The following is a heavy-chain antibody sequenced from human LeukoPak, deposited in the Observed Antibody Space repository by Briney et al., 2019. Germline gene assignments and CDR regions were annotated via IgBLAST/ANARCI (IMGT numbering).Heavy chain of an antibody. Sequence: SETLSLTCTVSGGSISSYYWSWVRQPAGKGLEWVGRIYTSGSTNYNPSLKSRVTISVDKSKNQFSLKLSSVTAADTAVYYCARHYYGSASLYYFDYWGQGTPVTVSS. CDR1: GGSISSYY. CDR3: ARHYYGSASLYYFDY. J-gene: IGHJ4*02. V-gene: IGHV4-4*07. D-gene: IGHD3-10*01. CDR2: IYTSGST.